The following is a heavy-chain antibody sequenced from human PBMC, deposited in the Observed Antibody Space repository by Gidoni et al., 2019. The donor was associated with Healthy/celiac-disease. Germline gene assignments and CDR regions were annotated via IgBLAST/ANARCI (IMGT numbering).Heavy chain of an antibody. CDR1: GFTFSSYG. D-gene: IGHD3-3*01. CDR2: IWYDGSNK. Sequence: QVQLVESGGGVVQPGRSLRLSCAASGFTFSSYGMHWVRQAPGKGLAWVAVIWYDGSNKYYADSVKGRFTISRDNSKNTLYLQMNSLRAEDTAVYYCARGKPLGYYDFWSGRYGMDVWGQGTTVTVSS. J-gene: IGHJ6*02. V-gene: IGHV3-33*01. CDR3: ARGKPLGYYDFWSGRYGMDV.